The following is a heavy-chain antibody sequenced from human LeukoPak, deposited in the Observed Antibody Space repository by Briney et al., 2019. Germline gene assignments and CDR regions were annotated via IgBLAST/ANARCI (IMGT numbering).Heavy chain of an antibody. CDR2: INHSGST. CDR1: GGSFSGYY. Sequence: KSSETLSLTCAVYGGSFSGYYWSWIRQPPGKGLEWIGEINHSGSTNYNPSLKSRVTISVDTSKNQFSLKLSSVTAADTAVYYCARGTEYPSPSPEDIVVVPALETMEGGRHHFDYWGQGTLVTVSS. D-gene: IGHD2-2*01. V-gene: IGHV4-34*01. J-gene: IGHJ4*02. CDR3: ARGTEYPSPSPEDIVVVPALETMEGGRHHFDY.